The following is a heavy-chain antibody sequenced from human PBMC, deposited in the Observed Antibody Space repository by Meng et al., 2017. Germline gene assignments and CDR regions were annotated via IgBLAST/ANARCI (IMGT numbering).Heavy chain of an antibody. CDR3: ARGSVVISAELSYYGMDV. CDR2: ISYDGSNK. Sequence: GESLKISCAASGFTFSSYAMHWVRQAPGKGLERVAVISYDGSNKYYADSVKGRFTISRDNSKNTLYLQMNSLRAEDTAVYYCARGSVVISAELSYYGMDVWGQGTTVTVSS. J-gene: IGHJ6*02. D-gene: IGHD3-22*01. CDR1: GFTFSSYA. V-gene: IGHV3-30*04.